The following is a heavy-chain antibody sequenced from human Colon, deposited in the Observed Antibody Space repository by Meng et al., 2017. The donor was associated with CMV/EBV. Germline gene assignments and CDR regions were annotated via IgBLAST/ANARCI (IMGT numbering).Heavy chain of an antibody. J-gene: IGHJ5*02. CDR1: GASFDSHT. CDR3: AGGSPPAGGEQPTRGLDL. D-gene: IGHD1/OR15-1a*01. CDR2: IMPIYGRP. Sequence: SVKVSCKASGASFDSHTLTWVRQVPGQGLEWMGGIMPIYGRPNYAQRFRARGTITTDDSSTTAYMELRTLTSDDTAVHYCAGGSPPAGGEQPTRGLDLWGQGTQVTVSS. V-gene: IGHV1-69*05.